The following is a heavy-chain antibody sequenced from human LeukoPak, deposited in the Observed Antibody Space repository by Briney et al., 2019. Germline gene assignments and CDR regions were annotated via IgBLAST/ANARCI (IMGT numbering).Heavy chain of an antibody. J-gene: IGHJ4*02. CDR3: ARMDTAMVTAIDY. CDR1: GGTFSSYA. D-gene: IGHD5-18*01. V-gene: IGHV1-18*01. Sequence: GSSVKVSCKASGGTFSSYAISWVRQAPGQGLEWMGWISAYNGNTNYAQKLQGRVTMTTDTSTSTAYMELRSLRSDDTAVYYCARMDTAMVTAIDYWGQGTLVTVSS. CDR2: ISAYNGNT.